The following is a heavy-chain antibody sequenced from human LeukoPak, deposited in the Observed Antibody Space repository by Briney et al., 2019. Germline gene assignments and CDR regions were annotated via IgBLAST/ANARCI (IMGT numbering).Heavy chain of an antibody. CDR2: INSDGSST. CDR1: GFTFSNYW. Sequence: GGSLRLSCAASGFTFSNYWMTWVRQAPGKRLVWVSRINSDGSSTSYADSVRGRFTISRDNTRNTVYLQMTSLRAEDTAMYYCARDLSWGGSDFWGQGTLVTVSS. J-gene: IGHJ4*02. V-gene: IGHV3-74*01. CDR3: ARDLSWGGSDF. D-gene: IGHD7-27*01.